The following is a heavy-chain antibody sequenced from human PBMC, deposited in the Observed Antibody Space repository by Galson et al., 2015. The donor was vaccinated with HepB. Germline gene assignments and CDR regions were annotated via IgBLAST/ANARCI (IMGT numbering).Heavy chain of an antibody. V-gene: IGHV1-18*01. D-gene: IGHD2-15*01. CDR2: ISPYNRNT. Sequence: SVKVSCKASGYTFSTYSITWVRQAPGQGLEWVGWISPYNRNTDYARKFQGRVTLTTDISTSTAYMELRSLRSDDTAVYYCARGALVVVVGATQNNWFDPWGQGTLVTVSS. J-gene: IGHJ5*02. CDR1: GYTFSTYS. CDR3: ARGALVVVVGATQNNWFDP.